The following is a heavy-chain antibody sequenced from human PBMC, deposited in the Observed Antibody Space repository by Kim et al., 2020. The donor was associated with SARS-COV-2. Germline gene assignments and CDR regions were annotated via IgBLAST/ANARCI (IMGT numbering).Heavy chain of an antibody. V-gene: IGHV3-15*01. Sequence: GGSLRLSCAASGFSFSNAYMTWVRQAPGKGLEWVGRIKSKPDGGTTDFATPVKGRFTISRDDSKNTLYLQMNSLKTEDTAVYYCTTDRRAFDFWGQGTMV. CDR1: GFSFSNAY. J-gene: IGHJ3*01. CDR3: TTDRRAFDF. CDR2: IKSKPDGGTT.